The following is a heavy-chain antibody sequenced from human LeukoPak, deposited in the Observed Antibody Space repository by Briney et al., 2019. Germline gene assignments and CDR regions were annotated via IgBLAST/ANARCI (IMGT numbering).Heavy chain of an antibody. CDR1: GYTFSGYY. CDR2: INPNSGGT. V-gene: IGHV1-2*02. J-gene: IGHJ1*01. Sequence: ASVKVSCKASGYTFSGYYMHWVRQAPGQGLEWMGWINPNSGGTNYAQKFQGRVTMTRDTSISTAYMELSRLRTDDTAVYYCARGYPLSTTAAGTYFQHWGQGTLVTVSS. CDR3: ARGYPLSTTAAGTYFQH. D-gene: IGHD6-13*01.